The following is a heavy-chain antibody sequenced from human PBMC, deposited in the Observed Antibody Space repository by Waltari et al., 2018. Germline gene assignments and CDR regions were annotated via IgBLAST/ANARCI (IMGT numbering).Heavy chain of an antibody. D-gene: IGHD3-10*01. CDR2: IHPSGNI. Sequence: QVQLQQWGAGLLKPSETLSLTCAVYGETLSGSYRIWTRHSPGKGLEWIGEIHPSGNIHYNPSLKSRLSISGDASKIQFSLKLNSMTAADTAVYYCSRGTDAYKSGNYWGQGTLVSVSS. CDR3: SRGTDAYKSGNY. V-gene: IGHV4-34*01. CDR1: GETLSGSY. J-gene: IGHJ4*02.